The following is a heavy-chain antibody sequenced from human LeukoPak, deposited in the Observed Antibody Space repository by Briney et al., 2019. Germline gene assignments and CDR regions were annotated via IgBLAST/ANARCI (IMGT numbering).Heavy chain of an antibody. CDR3: ARSIVVVPVEFDP. V-gene: IGHV1-69*13. D-gene: IGHD2-2*01. CDR1: GGTFSSYA. Sequence: SVKVSCKASGGTFSSYAISWVRQAPGQGLEWMGGIIPIFGTANYAQKFQGRVTITADESTSTAYMELSSLRSEDTAVYYCARSIVVVPVEFDPWGQGTLVTVSS. J-gene: IGHJ5*02. CDR2: IIPIFGTA.